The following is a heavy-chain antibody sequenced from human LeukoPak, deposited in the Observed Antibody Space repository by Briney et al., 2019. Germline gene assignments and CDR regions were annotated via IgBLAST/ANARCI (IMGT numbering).Heavy chain of an antibody. Sequence: PGGSLRLSCAASGFTVSSNYMSWVRQAPGKGLEWVSVIYSGGSTYYADSVKGRFTISRDNSKNTLYLQMNSLRAEDTAVYYCAREVITMVRSRYYYYYGMDVWGQGTTVTASS. CDR2: IYSGGST. CDR1: GFTVSSNY. J-gene: IGHJ6*02. V-gene: IGHV3-53*01. D-gene: IGHD3-10*01. CDR3: AREVITMVRSRYYYYYGMDV.